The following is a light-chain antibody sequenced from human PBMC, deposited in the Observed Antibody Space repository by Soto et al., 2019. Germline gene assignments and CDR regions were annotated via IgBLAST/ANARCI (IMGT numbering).Light chain of an antibody. V-gene: IGLV1-51*01. CDR3: GPRDSSRIGYV. CDR1: NSNIGNNY. CDR2: DNN. Sequence: QSVLTQPPSVSAAPGQRVTISCSGSNSNIGNNYVSWYQQLPGTAPKLLIYDNNKRPSGIPDRFSGSKSGTSATLDITGLQTGDEADYYCGPRDSSRIGYVFGTGTKVTVL. J-gene: IGLJ1*01.